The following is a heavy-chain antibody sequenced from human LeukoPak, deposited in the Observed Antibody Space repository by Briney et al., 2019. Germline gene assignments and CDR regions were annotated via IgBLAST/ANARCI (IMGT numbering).Heavy chain of an antibody. V-gene: IGHV4-59*08. Sequence: SETLSLTCTVSGGSISSYYWSWIRQPPGKGLEWIGYIYYSGSTNYNPSLKSRVTISVDTSKNQFSLKLSSVTAADTAVYYCARRNYDILTGYAYFDYWGQGTLVTVSS. J-gene: IGHJ4*02. CDR3: ARRNYDILTGYAYFDY. CDR2: IYYSGST. D-gene: IGHD3-9*01. CDR1: GGSISSYY.